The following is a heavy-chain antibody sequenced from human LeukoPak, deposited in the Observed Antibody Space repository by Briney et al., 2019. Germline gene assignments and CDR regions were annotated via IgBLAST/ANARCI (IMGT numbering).Heavy chain of an antibody. CDR1: GFTFSSYG. D-gene: IGHD4-17*01. V-gene: IGHV3-30*18. J-gene: IGHJ4*02. CDR3: AKVGDYGDYALDY. CDR2: ISYDGSYK. Sequence: GRSLRLSCAASGFTFSSYGMHWVRQAPGKGLEWVAVISYDGSYKYYADSVKGRFAISRDNSKNTLYLQMNSLRAEDTAVYYCAKVGDYGDYALDYWGQGTLVTVSS.